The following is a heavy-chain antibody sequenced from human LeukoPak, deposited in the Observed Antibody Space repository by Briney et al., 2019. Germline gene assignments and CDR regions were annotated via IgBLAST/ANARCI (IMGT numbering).Heavy chain of an antibody. CDR3: ARNSSAYISPYYYNYMDV. J-gene: IGHJ6*03. V-gene: IGHV3-11*01. D-gene: IGHD3-22*01. CDR2: ISISGNSI. CDR1: GFTFSDYS. Sequence: GGSLRLPCAASGFTFSDYSMTWIRQAPGKGLEWISYISISGNSIDYAASVKGRFTISRDNAEKSLYLQMNSLRAEDTAVYFCARNSSAYISPYYYNYMDVWGEGTTVTVSS.